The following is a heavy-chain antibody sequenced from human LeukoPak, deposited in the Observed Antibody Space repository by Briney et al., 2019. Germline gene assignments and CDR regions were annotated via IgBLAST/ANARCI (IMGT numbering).Heavy chain of an antibody. CDR3: ARLTGTTGFDY. Sequence: GGSLRLPCAASGFPFSSYWMSWVRQAPGKGLEWVANVKQDGSDEYYVDSVKGRFTISRDNAKNSLYLQLNSLRADDTAVYYCARLTGTTGFDYWGQGTLVTVSS. CDR1: GFPFSSYW. CDR2: VKQDGSDE. J-gene: IGHJ4*02. D-gene: IGHD1-1*01. V-gene: IGHV3-7*01.